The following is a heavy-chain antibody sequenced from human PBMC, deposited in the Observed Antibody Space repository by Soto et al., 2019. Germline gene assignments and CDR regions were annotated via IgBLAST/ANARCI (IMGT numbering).Heavy chain of an antibody. Sequence: QARLVESGGGVVQPGKSLRLSSEGSGFNFRDYGIHWVRQAPGKGLEWVAVISYDGYHKYYADSVKGRFIISRDNCKNTVYLQMNSLRVEDTAVYYSAKMEEMAPSRFYYYGMDVWGQGTTVTVSS. D-gene: IGHD1-1*01. CDR1: GFNFRDYG. CDR2: ISYDGYHK. J-gene: IGHJ6*02. V-gene: IGHV3-30*18. CDR3: AKMEEMAPSRFYYYGMDV.